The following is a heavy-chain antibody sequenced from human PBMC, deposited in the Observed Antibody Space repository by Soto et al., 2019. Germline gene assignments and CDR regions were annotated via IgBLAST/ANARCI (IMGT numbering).Heavy chain of an antibody. V-gene: IGHV2-5*02. CDR3: IQSRCGGDCLQSYASYYYHGMDV. Sequence: QITLKESGPTLVKPTQTLTLTCTFSAFSLSTGGVGVGWIRQPPGKALEWLALIYWDDDKRYSPSLRSRLTITKDTSKNQVVLTMTNMDPVDTATYYCIQSRCGGDCLQSYASYYYHGMDVWGQGTMVTVSS. CDR2: IYWDDDK. J-gene: IGHJ6*02. D-gene: IGHD2-21*02. CDR1: AFSLSTGGVG.